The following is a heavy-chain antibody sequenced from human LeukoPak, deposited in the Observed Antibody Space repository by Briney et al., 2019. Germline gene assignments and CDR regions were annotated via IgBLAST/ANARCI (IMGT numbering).Heavy chain of an antibody. CDR1: GGSISSSSYY. D-gene: IGHD2-2*01. CDR3: ARLLYQLPHYYYYGMDV. CDR2: IYYSGST. J-gene: IGHJ6*02. V-gene: IGHV4-39*01. Sequence: PSETLSLTCTVSGGSISSSSYYWGWIRQPPGKGLGWIGSIYYSGSTYYNPSLKSRVTISVDTSKNQFSLKLSSVTAADTAVYYCARLLYQLPHYYYYGMDVWGQGTTVTVSS.